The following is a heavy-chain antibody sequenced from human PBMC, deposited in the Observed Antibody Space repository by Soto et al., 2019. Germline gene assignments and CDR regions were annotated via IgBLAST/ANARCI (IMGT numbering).Heavy chain of an antibody. Sequence: SVKVSCKASGGTFSSYTISWVRQAPGQGLEWMGRIIPILGIANYAQKFQGRVTITADKSTSTAYMELSSLRSEDTAVYYCARSLYSNVLDYYYMDVWGKGTTVTVSS. CDR2: IIPILGIA. CDR1: GGTFSSYT. CDR3: ARSLYSNVLDYYYMDV. J-gene: IGHJ6*03. D-gene: IGHD4-4*01. V-gene: IGHV1-69*02.